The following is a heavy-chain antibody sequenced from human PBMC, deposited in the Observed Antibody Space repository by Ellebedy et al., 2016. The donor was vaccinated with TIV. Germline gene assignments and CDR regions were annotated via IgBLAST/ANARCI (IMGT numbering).Heavy chain of an antibody. J-gene: IGHJ4*02. CDR1: GYTFMSYS. Sequence: AASVKVSCKASGYTFMSYSIAWVRQAPGQGLEWMGWVSGYNGNTNYAQKVQGRVTMTTDTSTNTAYMELRSLTSDDTAVDFCARTSRYAYSSSCDYWGQGTLVTVSS. D-gene: IGHD6-13*01. V-gene: IGHV1-18*01. CDR2: VSGYNGNT. CDR3: ARTSRYAYSSSCDY.